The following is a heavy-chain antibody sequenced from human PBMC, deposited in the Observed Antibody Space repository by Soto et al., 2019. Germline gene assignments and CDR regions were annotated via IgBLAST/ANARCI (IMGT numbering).Heavy chain of an antibody. CDR3: VREKWEGEIRVWYFDL. Sequence: QVQLQESGPGLVKPSETLSLTFTVSTDSIRNYYWTWISQSPGKGLEWIGSIYHTGYSNYSPSLRRRVTITLDTSKRYTSTIQFSLTLTSVTAADTAVYYCVREKWEGEIRVWYFDLWGRGTLVSVSS. D-gene: IGHD1-26*01. J-gene: IGHJ2*01. CDR2: IYHTGYS. CDR1: TDSIRNYY. V-gene: IGHV4-59*01.